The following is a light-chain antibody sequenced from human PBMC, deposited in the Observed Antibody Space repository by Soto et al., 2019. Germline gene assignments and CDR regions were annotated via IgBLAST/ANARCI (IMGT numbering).Light chain of an antibody. Sequence: DIQMTQSPSTLSTSVGDRVTLSCRASQSISSWLAWYQQKPGEAPNLLIYRASSLQSGVTSRFSGSGSGTEFTLTISSLQPDDFATYYCQQYSRYSWTFGQGTKVEFK. J-gene: IGKJ1*01. CDR2: RAS. CDR3: QQYSRYSWT. V-gene: IGKV1-5*03. CDR1: QSISSW.